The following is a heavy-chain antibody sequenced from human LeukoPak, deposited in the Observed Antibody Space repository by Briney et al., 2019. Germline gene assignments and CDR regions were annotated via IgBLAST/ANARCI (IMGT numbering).Heavy chain of an antibody. CDR1: GGSISSSSYY. J-gene: IGHJ1*01. Sequence: SETLSLTCTISGGSISSSSYYWDWIRQYPGKGLEWLRTICYSGSTYYNASLKSRLFISVDTSNNQFSLRLSFVTAADTAVYYCARRRYYDATGYLDWGQGTLITVSS. CDR3: ARRRYYDATGYLD. D-gene: IGHD3-22*01. V-gene: IGHV4-39*01. CDR2: ICYSGST.